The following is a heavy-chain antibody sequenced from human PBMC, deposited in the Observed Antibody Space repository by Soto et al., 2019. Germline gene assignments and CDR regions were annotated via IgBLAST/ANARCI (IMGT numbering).Heavy chain of an antibody. CDR3: ARSYCSSTSCYAGG. J-gene: IGHJ4*02. D-gene: IGHD2-2*01. Sequence: GASVKVSCKASGYTFTGYDINWVRQATGQGLEWMGWMNPNSGNTGYAQKFQGRVTMTRNTSISTAYMELSSLRSEDTAVYYCARSYCSSTSCYAGGWGQGTLVTVSS. CDR2: MNPNSGNT. CDR1: GYTFTGYD. V-gene: IGHV1-8*01.